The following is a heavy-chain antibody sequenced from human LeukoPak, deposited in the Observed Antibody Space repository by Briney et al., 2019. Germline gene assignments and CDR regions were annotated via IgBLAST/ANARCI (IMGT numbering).Heavy chain of an antibody. CDR3: ARVGYYDSSGRVAFDI. CDR1: GFTFSSYW. D-gene: IGHD3-22*01. CDR2: IKQDGSEN. V-gene: IGHV3-7*01. J-gene: IGHJ3*02. Sequence: GGSLRLSCAASGFTFSSYWMSWVRQAPGKGLEWVANIKQDGSENYYVDPVKGRFTISRDNAKNSLYLQMNSLRAEDTAVYYCARVGYYDSSGRVAFDIWGQGTMVTVSS.